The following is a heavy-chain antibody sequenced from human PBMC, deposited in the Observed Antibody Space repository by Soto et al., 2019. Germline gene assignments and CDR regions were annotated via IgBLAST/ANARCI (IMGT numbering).Heavy chain of an antibody. Sequence: SETLSLTCTVSGGSISSYYWSWIRQPPGKGLEWIGYIYYSGSTNYNPSLKSRVTISVDTSKNQFSLKLSSVTAADTAVYYCARDRTPEGWLWSDPWGQGTLVTVSS. CDR3: ARDRTPEGWLWSDP. V-gene: IGHV4-59*01. D-gene: IGHD2-15*01. CDR1: GGSISSYY. J-gene: IGHJ5*02. CDR2: IYYSGST.